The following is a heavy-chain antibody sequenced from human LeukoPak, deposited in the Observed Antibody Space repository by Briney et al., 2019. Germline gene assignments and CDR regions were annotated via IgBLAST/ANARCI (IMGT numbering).Heavy chain of an antibody. CDR3: ADVARPHYGGNAFDI. J-gene: IGHJ3*02. D-gene: IGHD4-23*01. CDR1: GFTFSSYA. Sequence: PGGSLRLSCAASGFTFSSYAMSWVRQAPGKGLEWVSAISGSGGSTYYADSVKGRFTISRDNSKNTLYLQMTSLRAEDTAVYYCADVARPHYGGNAFDIWGQGTMVTVSS. CDR2: ISGSGGST. V-gene: IGHV3-23*01.